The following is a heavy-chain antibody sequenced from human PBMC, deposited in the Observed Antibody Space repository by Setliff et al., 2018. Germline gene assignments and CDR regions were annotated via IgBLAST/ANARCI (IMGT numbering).Heavy chain of an antibody. CDR1: GASITNINYY. D-gene: IGHD3-16*01. V-gene: IGHV4-39*01. CDR3: ARLPNYVWGSPVDY. CDR2: IFYSGRT. J-gene: IGHJ4*02. Sequence: PSETLSLTCTVSGASITNINYYWGLIRQPPGKGLEWIGSIFYSGRTSYNPSLKSRVTISVDTSKNQFSLTLSSVTAADTAVYYCARLPNYVWGSPVDYLGQGTLVTVSS.